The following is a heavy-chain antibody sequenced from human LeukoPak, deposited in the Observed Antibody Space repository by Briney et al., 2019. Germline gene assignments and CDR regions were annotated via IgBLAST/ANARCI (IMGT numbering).Heavy chain of an antibody. J-gene: IGHJ6*02. CDR3: AKDIGHIVVVPAAIPYYYGMDV. V-gene: IGHV3-9*01. Sequence: GGSLRLSCAASGFTFDDYAMHWVRQAPGKGLEWVSGISWNSGSIGYADSVKGRFTISRDNAKNSLYLQMNSLRAEDTALYYRAKDIGHIVVVPAAIPYYYGMDVWGQGTTVTVSS. CDR2: ISWNSGSI. CDR1: GFTFDDYA. D-gene: IGHD2-2*01.